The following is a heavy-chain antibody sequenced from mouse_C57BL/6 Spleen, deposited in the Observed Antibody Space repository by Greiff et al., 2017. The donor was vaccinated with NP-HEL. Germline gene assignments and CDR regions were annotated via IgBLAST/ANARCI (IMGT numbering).Heavy chain of an antibody. J-gene: IGHJ4*01. CDR1: GFSFTSYA. Sequence: QVQLQQSGPGLVAPSQSLSITCTVSGFSFTSYAISWVRQPPGKGLEWLGVIWTGGGTNYNSAPKSRLSISKDNTMSQVFLKMNSLQTDDTARYYCARPANYAMDYWGQGTSVTVSS. CDR2: IWTGGGT. V-gene: IGHV2-9-1*01. CDR3: ARPANYAMDY.